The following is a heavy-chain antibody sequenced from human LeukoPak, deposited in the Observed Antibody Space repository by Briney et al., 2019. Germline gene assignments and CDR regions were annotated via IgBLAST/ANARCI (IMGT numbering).Heavy chain of an antibody. V-gene: IGHV3-9*01. CDR2: ISWNSGSI. Sequence: GGSLRLSCAASGFTFDDYAMHWVRQAPGKGLEWVSGISWNSGSIGYADSVKGRFTISRDNAKNSLYLQMNSLRAEDTALYYCAKQLGYCSGGSCYFPYWGQGTLVTVSS. J-gene: IGHJ4*02. CDR1: GFTFDDYA. CDR3: AKQLGYCSGGSCYFPY. D-gene: IGHD2-15*01.